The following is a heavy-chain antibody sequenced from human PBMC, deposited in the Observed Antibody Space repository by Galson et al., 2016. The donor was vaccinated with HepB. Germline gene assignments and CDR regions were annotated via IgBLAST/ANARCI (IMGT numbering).Heavy chain of an antibody. CDR2: ISAYNGNL. J-gene: IGHJ4*02. D-gene: IGHD3-9*01. CDR1: GYSFATYG. V-gene: IGHV1-18*01. Sequence: SVKVSCKASGYSFATYGISWVRQAPGQGLEWMGWISAYNGNLNYAPKVQGRVTMTRDTSTSTAYMELRSLTFDDTAMYYCARGYDILPAYSHLPYDYWGQGTLVIVSS. CDR3: ARGYDILPAYSHLPYDY.